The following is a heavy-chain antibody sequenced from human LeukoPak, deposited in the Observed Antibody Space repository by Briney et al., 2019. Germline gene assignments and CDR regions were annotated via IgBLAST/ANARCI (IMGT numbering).Heavy chain of an antibody. CDR3: ARTPSNVGYCSSTSCYAFDI. CDR1: GYTFTSYG. CDR2: ISAYNGNT. Sequence: ASVKVSCKASGYTFTSYGISWVRQAPGQGLEWMGWISAYNGNTNYAQKLQGRVTMTTDTSTSTAYMELRSLRSDDTAVYYCARTPSNVGYCSSTSCYAFDIWGQGTMVTVSS. D-gene: IGHD2-2*01. J-gene: IGHJ3*02. V-gene: IGHV1-18*01.